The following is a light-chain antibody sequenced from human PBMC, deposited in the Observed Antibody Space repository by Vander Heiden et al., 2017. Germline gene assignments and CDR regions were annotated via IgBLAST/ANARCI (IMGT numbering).Light chain of an antibody. J-gene: IGKJ2*01. Sequence: EIVLTQSPATLSLSPGERATLSCRASQSISADLAWYQQKPGQAPRLLIYDASNRATGIPARFSGSGSGTDFTLTISNLEPEDFAVYYCQQRNSWPRTFGKVTKVEI. V-gene: IGKV3-11*01. CDR3: QQRNSWPRT. CDR1: QSISAD. CDR2: DAS.